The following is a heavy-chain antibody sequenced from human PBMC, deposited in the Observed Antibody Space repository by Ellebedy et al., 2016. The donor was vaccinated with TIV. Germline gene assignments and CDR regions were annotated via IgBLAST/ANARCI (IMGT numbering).Heavy chain of an antibody. D-gene: IGHD2-15*01. CDR2: IWYDGTAK. J-gene: IGHJ4*02. CDR3: ARELGGSGGSDFDY. CDR1: EFTFSTYH. Sequence: GESLKISCAASEFTFSTYHMHWVRQAPGKGLESVAVIWYDGTAKFYAESVKGRFTTSRDNSQNTLYLEMNSLRADDTALYYCARELGGSGGSDFDYWGQGTLVTVSS. V-gene: IGHV3-33*01.